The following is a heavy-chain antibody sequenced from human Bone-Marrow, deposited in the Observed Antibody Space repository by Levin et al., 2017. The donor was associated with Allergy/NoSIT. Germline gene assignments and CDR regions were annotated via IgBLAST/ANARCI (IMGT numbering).Heavy chain of an antibody. CDR3: TTVSLSAVPAPM. CDR2: INTNTEGGTT. Sequence: GSLRLSCAASGFIFSKAWMNWVRQAPGKGLEWVGRINTNTEGGTTDSAAPVKGRFIISRDDSKNMLYLQMNSLKTEDTAVYYCTTVSLSAVPAPMWGQGTLVTVSS. V-gene: IGHV3-15*07. D-gene: IGHD6-19*01. CDR1: GFIFSKAW. J-gene: IGHJ3*01.